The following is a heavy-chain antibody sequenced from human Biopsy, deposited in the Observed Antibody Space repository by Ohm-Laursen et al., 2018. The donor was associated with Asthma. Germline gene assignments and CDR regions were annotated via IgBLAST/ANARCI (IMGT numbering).Heavy chain of an antibody. Sequence: SVKVSCNASGYTFIHYAIHWVRQAPGQWLEWMGWINAGNGNTKYSQKFQGRVTITRDTSSSTAYMDLRSLRSEDTAMYYCARTYYDFLTGQVNDAFALWGQGTMVTVSS. D-gene: IGHD3-9*01. CDR1: GYTFIHYA. V-gene: IGHV1-3*01. CDR3: ARTYYDFLTGQVNDAFAL. CDR2: INAGNGNT. J-gene: IGHJ3*01.